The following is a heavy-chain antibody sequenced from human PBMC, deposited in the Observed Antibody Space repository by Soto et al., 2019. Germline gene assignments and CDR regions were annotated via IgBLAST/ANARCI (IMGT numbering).Heavy chain of an antibody. CDR3: AHAYGGRSLY. V-gene: IGHV2-5*02. D-gene: IGHD1-26*01. CDR1: GFSLTTDRVG. J-gene: IGHJ4*02. CDR2: IYWDDGK. Sequence: QITLKESGPTLVKPTQTLTLTCTFSGFSLTTDRVGVGGIRQPPGEALAWIAVIYWDDGKTYRPSLESRLTITKDTSKNQVALTMTNMDSLDTATYYCAHAYGGRSLYWGQGTLVNVSS.